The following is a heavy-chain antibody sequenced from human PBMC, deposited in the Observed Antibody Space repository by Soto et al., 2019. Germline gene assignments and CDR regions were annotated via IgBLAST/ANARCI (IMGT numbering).Heavy chain of an antibody. CDR3: AKVGGEGSTYDYCYYMDV. V-gene: IGHV3-9*01. Sequence: EVQLVESGGGLVQPGRSLRLSCAASGFTFDDYAMHWVRQAPGKGLEWVSGISWDSGSIGYADSVKGRFTISRDNAKNALYLEMNRLRAEDTALYYCAKVGGEGSTYDYCYYMDVWGKGTTVNVSS. J-gene: IGHJ6*03. CDR2: ISWDSGSI. CDR1: GFTFDDYA. D-gene: IGHD3-10*01.